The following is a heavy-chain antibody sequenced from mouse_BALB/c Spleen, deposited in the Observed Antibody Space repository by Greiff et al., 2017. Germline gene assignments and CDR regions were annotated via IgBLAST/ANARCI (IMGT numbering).Heavy chain of an antibody. CDR1: GFNIKDTY. V-gene: IGHV14-3*02. D-gene: IGHD1-1*01. CDR3: ARAYYGSGFAY. Sequence: VQLKESGAELVKPGASVKLSCTASGFNIKDTYMHWVKQRPEQGLEWIGRIDPANGNTKYDPKFQGKATITADTSSNTAYLQLSSLTSEDTAVYYCARAYYGSGFAYWGQGTLVTVSA. CDR2: IDPANGNT. J-gene: IGHJ3*01.